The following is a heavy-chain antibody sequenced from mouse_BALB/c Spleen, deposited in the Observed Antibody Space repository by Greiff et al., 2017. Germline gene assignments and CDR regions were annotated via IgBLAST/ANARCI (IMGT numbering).Heavy chain of an antibody. CDR3: ARLGYYYDDDRFAY. J-gene: IGHJ3*01. CDR2: IDPANGNT. V-gene: IGHV14-3*02. Sequence: VQLQQSGAELVKPGASVKLSCTASGFNIKDTYMHWVKQRPEQGLEWIGRIDPANGNTKYDPKFQGKATITADTSSNTAYLQLSSLTSEDTAVYYCARLGYYYDDDRFAYGGQGTLVTVAA. D-gene: IGHD2-4*01. CDR1: GFNIKDTY.